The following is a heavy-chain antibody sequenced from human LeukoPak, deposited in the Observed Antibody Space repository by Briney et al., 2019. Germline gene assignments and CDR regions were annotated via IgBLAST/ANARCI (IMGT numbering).Heavy chain of an antibody. D-gene: IGHD6-13*01. J-gene: IGHJ1*01. Sequence: GASVKVSCKASGGTFSSYAISWVRQAPGQGLEWMGGIIPIFGTANYAQKFQGRVTITTDESTSTAYMELSSLRSEDTAVYYCARDSSSWSHLYFQHWGQGTLVTVSS. CDR1: GGTFSSYA. V-gene: IGHV1-69*05. CDR2: IIPIFGTA. CDR3: ARDSSSWSHLYFQH.